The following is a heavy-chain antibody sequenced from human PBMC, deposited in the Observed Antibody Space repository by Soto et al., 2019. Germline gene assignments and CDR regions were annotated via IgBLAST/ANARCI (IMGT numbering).Heavy chain of an antibody. J-gene: IGHJ4*02. CDR3: ARTSSYCSGGSCYSY. V-gene: IGHV1-69*02. D-gene: IGHD2-15*01. CDR2: IIPILGIA. Sequence: SVKLSCKDSGGTISSYTISWVRQAPGQGLEWMGRIIPILGIANYAQKFQGRVTITADKSTSTAYMELSSLRSEDTAVYYCARTSSYCSGGSCYSYWGRGTLVTVSS. CDR1: GGTISSYT.